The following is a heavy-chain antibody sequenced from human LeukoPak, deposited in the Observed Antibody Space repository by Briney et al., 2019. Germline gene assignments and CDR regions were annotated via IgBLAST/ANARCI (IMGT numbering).Heavy chain of an antibody. CDR2: ISSSGSTI. CDR1: GFTFSDYY. D-gene: IGHD3-3*01. Sequence: GGSLRLSCAASGFTFSDYYMSWIRQAPGKGLEWVSYISSSGSTIYYADSVKGRFTISRDNSKNTLYLQMNSLRAEDTAVYYCARVERGLFWFDYWGQGTLVTVSS. V-gene: IGHV3-11*04. CDR3: ARVERGLFWFDY. J-gene: IGHJ4*02.